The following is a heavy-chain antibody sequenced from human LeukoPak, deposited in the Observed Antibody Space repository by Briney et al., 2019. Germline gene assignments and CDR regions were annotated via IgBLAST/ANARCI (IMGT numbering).Heavy chain of an antibody. CDR3: ARNDGPVLEP. V-gene: IGHV4-59*08. J-gene: IGHJ5*02. CDR2: MYHSGTT. D-gene: IGHD2-8*01. Sequence: SETLSLTCTVSGGSISSYYWSWIRQPPGKGLEWIGYMYHSGTTNYNPSLKSRVTISIDTSKDQFSLKLTSVTAADTAVYYCARNDGPVLEPWGQGSLVTVSS. CDR1: GGSISSYY.